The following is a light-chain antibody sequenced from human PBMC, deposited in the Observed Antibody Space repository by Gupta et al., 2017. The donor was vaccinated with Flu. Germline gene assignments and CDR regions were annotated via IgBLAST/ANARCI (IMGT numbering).Light chain of an antibody. CDR1: QGITSS. Sequence: DIQMTQSPSSVSASVGDRVTITCRASQGITSSLAWYQQKPGKAPKLLIFPASNLQSGVPSRFSGSGSATYFTLTISSLQPEDFGIYYCQQVNSLPLTFGRGTKVEIK. CDR2: PAS. V-gene: IGKV1-12*01. CDR3: QQVNSLPLT. J-gene: IGKJ4*01.